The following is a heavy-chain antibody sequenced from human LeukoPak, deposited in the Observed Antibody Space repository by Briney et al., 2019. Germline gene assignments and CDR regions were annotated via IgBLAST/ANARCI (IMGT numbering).Heavy chain of an antibody. D-gene: IGHD4-17*01. CDR1: GYTFTSYG. CDR3: ATGENTVTSSPDY. V-gene: IGHV1-18*01. CDR2: ISAYNGNT. J-gene: IGHJ4*02. Sequence: EASVKVSCKASGYTFTSYGISWVRQAPGQGLEWMGWISAYNGNTNYAQKFQGRVTMTEDTSTDTAYMELSSLRSEDTAVYYCATGENTVTSSPDYWGQGTLVTVSS.